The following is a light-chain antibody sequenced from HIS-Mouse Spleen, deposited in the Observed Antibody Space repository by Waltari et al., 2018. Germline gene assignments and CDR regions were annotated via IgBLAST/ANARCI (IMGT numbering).Light chain of an antibody. Sequence: EIVLTQSPATLSLSPGERATLSCRASQRVSSYLAWYQQKPGQAPRLLIYDASNRATGIPARFSGSGSVTDFTLTISSLEPEDFAVYYCQQRSNWPPLTFGGGTKVEIK. CDR2: DAS. V-gene: IGKV3-11*01. J-gene: IGKJ4*01. CDR1: QRVSSY. CDR3: QQRSNWPPLT.